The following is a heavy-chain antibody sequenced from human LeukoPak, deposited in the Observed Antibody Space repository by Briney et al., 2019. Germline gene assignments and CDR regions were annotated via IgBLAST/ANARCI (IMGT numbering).Heavy chain of an antibody. V-gene: IGHV3-7*01. J-gene: IGHJ6*03. Sequence: GGSLRLSCAASGFTFSSYWMSWVRQAPGKGLEWVANIKQDGSEKYYVDSVKGRFTISGDNAKNSLYLQMNSLRAEDTAVYYCARTVVPAPNYYYYYYMDVWGKGTTVTVSS. CDR3: ARTVVPAPNYYYYYYMDV. CDR2: IKQDGSEK. CDR1: GFTFSSYW. D-gene: IGHD2-2*01.